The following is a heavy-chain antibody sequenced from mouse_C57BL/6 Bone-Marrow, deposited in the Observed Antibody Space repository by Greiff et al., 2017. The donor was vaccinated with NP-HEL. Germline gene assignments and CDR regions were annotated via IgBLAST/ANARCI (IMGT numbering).Heavy chain of an antibody. CDR1: GYTFTSYW. CDR2: IDPSDSYT. CDR3: AREDYDWFAY. J-gene: IGHJ3*01. V-gene: IGHV1-50*01. Sequence: QVQLQQPGAELVKPGASVKLSCKASGYTFTSYWMQWVKQRPGQGLEWIGEIDPSDSYTNYNQKFKGKATLTVDTSSSTASMQLSSLTSEDSAVDYCAREDYDWFAYGGQGTLVTVSA. D-gene: IGHD2-4*01.